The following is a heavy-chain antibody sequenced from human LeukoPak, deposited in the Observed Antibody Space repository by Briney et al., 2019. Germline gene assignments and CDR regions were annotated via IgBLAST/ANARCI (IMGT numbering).Heavy chain of an antibody. V-gene: IGHV4-38-2*01. CDR1: GYSISSGYY. CDR2: IYHSGST. J-gene: IGHJ4*02. Sequence: PSETLSLTCAVSGYSISSGYYWGWIRQPPGKGLEWIGGIYHSGSTYYNPSLKSRVTISVDTSKNQFSLKLSSVTAADTAAYYCARRPVGLVFDYWGQGTLVTVSS. D-gene: IGHD1-14*01. CDR3: ARRPVGLVFDY.